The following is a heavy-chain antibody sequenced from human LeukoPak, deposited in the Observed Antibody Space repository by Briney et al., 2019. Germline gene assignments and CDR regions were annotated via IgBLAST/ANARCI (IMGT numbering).Heavy chain of an antibody. CDR3: ARSRGRYCSGGACYPLDY. J-gene: IGHJ4*02. CDR2: VSYPGTS. V-gene: IGHV4-34*01. Sequence: PSETLSLTCGVYGGPFSGYFWSWIRQAPGKGLEWIGEVSYPGTSKYNPSLKGRATISRDTSNTQFSLKLTSVTAADTAVYYCARSRGRYCSGGACYPLDYWGQGILVTVSS. D-gene: IGHD2-15*01. CDR1: GGPFSGYF.